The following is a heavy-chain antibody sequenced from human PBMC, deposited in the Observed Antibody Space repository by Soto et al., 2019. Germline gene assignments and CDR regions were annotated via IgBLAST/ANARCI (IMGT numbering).Heavy chain of an antibody. CDR3: ASPVGGNWFDP. V-gene: IGHV4-34*01. CDR2: INHSGST. Sequence: QVQLQQWGAGLLKPSETLSLTCAVYGGSFSGYYWSWIRQPPGKGLEWIGEINHSGSTNYNPPRNSRVTISVDTSMNQCSLRLTSVTAADTAVYYCASPVGGNWFDPWGQGTLVTVSS. J-gene: IGHJ5*02. CDR1: GGSFSGYY. D-gene: IGHD2-15*01.